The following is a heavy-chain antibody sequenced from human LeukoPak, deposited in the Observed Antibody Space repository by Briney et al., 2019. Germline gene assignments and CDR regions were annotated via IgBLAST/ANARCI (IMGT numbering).Heavy chain of an antibody. CDR2: IYYSGST. V-gene: IGHV4-39*07. J-gene: IGHJ4*02. CDR3: ASSIAARRVLYFDY. Sequence: SETLSLTCTVSSGSISTSNYYWGWVRQPPGKGLEWIGSIYYSGSTYYNPSLKSRVTISVDTSKNQFSLKLSSVTAADTAVYYCASSIAARRVLYFDYWGQGTLVTVSS. CDR1: SGSISTSNYY. D-gene: IGHD6-6*01.